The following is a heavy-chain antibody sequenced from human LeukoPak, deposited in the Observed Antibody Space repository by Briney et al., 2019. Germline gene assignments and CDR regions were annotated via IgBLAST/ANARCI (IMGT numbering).Heavy chain of an antibody. V-gene: IGHV1-18*01. CDR2: ISAYNGNT. CDR1: GYTFTSYG. D-gene: IGHD2-15*01. J-gene: IGHJ4*02. Sequence: GASVKVSCKASGYTFTSYGISWVRQAPGQGLEWMGWISAYNGNTNYAQKFQGRVTMTRDTSISTAYMELSRLRSDDTAVYYCARGYCSGGSCSLDYWGQGTLVTVSS. CDR3: ARGYCSGGSCSLDY.